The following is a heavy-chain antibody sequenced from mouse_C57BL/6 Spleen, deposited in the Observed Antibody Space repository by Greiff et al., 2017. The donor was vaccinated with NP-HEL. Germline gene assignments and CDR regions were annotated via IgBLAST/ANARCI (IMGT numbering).Heavy chain of an antibody. Sequence: EVKLMESGGGLVKPGGSLKLSCAASGFTFSDYGMHWVRQAPEKGLEWVAYISSGSSTIYYADTVKGRFTISRDNAKNTLFLQMTSLRSEDTAMYYCARIYGSTYWGQGTLVTVSA. V-gene: IGHV5-17*01. J-gene: IGHJ3*01. CDR2: ISSGSSTI. CDR3: ARIYGSTY. CDR1: GFTFSDYG. D-gene: IGHD1-1*01.